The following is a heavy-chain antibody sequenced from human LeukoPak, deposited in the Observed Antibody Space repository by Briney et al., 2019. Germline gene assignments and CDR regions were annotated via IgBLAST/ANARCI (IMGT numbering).Heavy chain of an antibody. CDR1: GGSFSGYY. D-gene: IGHD4-11*01. CDR3: ARGSPSGSGPPSPIGYSKKEDTYYYYGMDV. J-gene: IGHJ6*02. Sequence: SETLSLTCAVYGGSFSGYYWSWIRQPPGKGLEWIGEINHSGSTNYNPSLKSRVTISVDTSKNQFSLKLSSVTAADTAVYYCARGSPSGSGPPSPIGYSKKEDTYYYYGMDVWGQGTTVTVSS. CDR2: INHSGST. V-gene: IGHV4-34*01.